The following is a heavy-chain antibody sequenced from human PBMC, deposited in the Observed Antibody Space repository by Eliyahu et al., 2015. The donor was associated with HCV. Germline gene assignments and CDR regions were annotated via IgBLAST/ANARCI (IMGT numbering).Heavy chain of an antibody. CDR2: IRNKADNYVT. CDR3: AQNWGMYYFDY. J-gene: IGHJ4*02. V-gene: IGHV3-73*02. Sequence: EVQLVESGGGLVQPGGSLKLSCXTSGLXFXGTAVHWVRQAPGKGLEWVGRIRNKADNYVTAYAASVEGRFTISRDDSRNTAYLQMNSLKTEDTAVYFCAQNWGMYYFDYWGQGSLVTVSS. CDR1: GLXFXGTA. D-gene: IGHD7-27*01.